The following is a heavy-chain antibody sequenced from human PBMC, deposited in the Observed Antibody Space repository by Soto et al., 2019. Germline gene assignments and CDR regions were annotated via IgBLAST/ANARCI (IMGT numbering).Heavy chain of an antibody. CDR1: EITFNSYG. J-gene: IGHJ6*02. CDR2: IWYDGNTK. CDR3: ARPLVAPVAGPYYYGMDV. V-gene: IGHV3-33*01. Sequence: QIQLEESGGGVVQPGRSLRLSCTASEITFNSYGFNWVRQAPGKVLEWVAVIWYDGNTKYYADSVKGRFTISRDNLRSTVYLQMNSLTAEDTAVYYCARPLVAPVAGPYYYGMDVWGQGTTVTVSS. D-gene: IGHD6-19*01.